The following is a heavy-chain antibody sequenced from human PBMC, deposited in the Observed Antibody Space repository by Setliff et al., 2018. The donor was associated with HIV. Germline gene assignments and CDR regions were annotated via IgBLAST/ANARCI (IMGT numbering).Heavy chain of an antibody. V-gene: IGHV1-2*02. CDR3: ARDLGPGGGSYRMPINWFDP. CDR2: INPNSGGT. Sequence: GASVKVSCKASGYTFTGYYMHWVRQAPGQGLEWMGWINPNSGGTNYAQKFQGRATMTRDTSISTAYMELSRLRSDDTAVYYCARDLGPGGGSYRMPINWFDPWGQGTLVTVSS. CDR1: GYTFTGYY. D-gene: IGHD1-26*01. J-gene: IGHJ5*02.